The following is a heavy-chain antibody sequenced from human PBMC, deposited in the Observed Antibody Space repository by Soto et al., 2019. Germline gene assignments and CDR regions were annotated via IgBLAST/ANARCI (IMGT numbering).Heavy chain of an antibody. D-gene: IGHD3-22*01. CDR1: GFTFSSYG. J-gene: IGHJ4*02. Sequence: GGSLRLSCAASGFTFSSYGMHWVRQAPGKGLEWVAVIWYDGSNKYYADPVKGRFTISRDNSKNTLYLQMNSLRAEDTAVYYCARDLNYYDGSGYSLDYWGQGTLVTVSS. CDR3: ARDLNYYDGSGYSLDY. CDR2: IWYDGSNK. V-gene: IGHV3-33*01.